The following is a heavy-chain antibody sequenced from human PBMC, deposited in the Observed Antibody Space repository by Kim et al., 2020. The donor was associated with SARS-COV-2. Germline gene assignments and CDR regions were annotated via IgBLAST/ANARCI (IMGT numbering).Heavy chain of an antibody. CDR3: ARGVSPGDAFDI. V-gene: IGHV4-59*09. Sequence: NYNPYLEGRVTISVDTAKNQCSLKLSSVTAADTAVYYGARGVSPGDAFDIWGQGTMVTVSS. J-gene: IGHJ3*02.